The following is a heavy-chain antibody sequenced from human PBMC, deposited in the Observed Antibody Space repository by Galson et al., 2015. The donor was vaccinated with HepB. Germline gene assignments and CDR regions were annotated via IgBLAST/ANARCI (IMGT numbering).Heavy chain of an antibody. CDR1: GFTFSGSA. J-gene: IGHJ4*02. CDR2: IRSKANSYAT. Sequence: SLRLSCAASGFTFSGSAMHWVRQASGKGLEWVGRIRSKANSYATAYAASVKGRFTISRDDSKNTAYLQMNSLKTEDTAVYYRTSRYSGSYSTDYWGQGTLVTVSS. V-gene: IGHV3-73*01. D-gene: IGHD1-26*01. CDR3: TSRYSGSYSTDY.